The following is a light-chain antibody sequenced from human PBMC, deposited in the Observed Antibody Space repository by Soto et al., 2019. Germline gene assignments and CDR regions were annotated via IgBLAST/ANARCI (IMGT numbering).Light chain of an antibody. Sequence: QSVLTQPASVSGSPGQSITISCTGTSSDVGGYNYVSWYQQHSGKAPKLIIYEVTNRPSGVSNRFSGSKSGNTASLTISGHQAEDEADYYCSSYTTSSSYVFGTGTKLTVL. CDR1: SSDVGGYNY. CDR3: SSYTTSSSYV. CDR2: EVT. J-gene: IGLJ1*01. V-gene: IGLV2-14*01.